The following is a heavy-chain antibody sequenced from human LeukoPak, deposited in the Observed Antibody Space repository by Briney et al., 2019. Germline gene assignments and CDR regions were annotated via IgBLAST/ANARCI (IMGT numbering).Heavy chain of an antibody. D-gene: IGHD3-22*01. Sequence: GGSLRLSCAASGFTVSSNYMIWVRQAPGKGLEWVSVIYSGGSTYYADSVKGRFTISRDNSKNTLYLQMNSLRAEDTAVYYCARGYYDSSGYDYWGQGTLVTVSS. V-gene: IGHV3-53*01. J-gene: IGHJ4*02. CDR2: IYSGGST. CDR3: ARGYYDSSGYDY. CDR1: GFTVSSNY.